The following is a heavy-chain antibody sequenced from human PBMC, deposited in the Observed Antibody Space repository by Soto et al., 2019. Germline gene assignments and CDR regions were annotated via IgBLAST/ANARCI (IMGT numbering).Heavy chain of an antibody. J-gene: IGHJ6*02. D-gene: IGHD2-2*01. V-gene: IGHV1-69*13. CDR2: IIPIFGTA. Sequence: SVKVSCKASGCTFSSYAISWVRQAPGQGLEWMGGIIPIFGTANYAQKFQGRVTITADESTSTAYMELSSLRSEDTAVYYCARDCSSTSCSPGYYYYGMDVWGQGTTVTVSS. CDR3: ARDCSSTSCSPGYYYYGMDV. CDR1: GCTFSSYA.